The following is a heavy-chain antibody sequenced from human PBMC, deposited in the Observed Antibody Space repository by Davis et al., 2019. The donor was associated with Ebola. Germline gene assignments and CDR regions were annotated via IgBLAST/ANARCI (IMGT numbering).Heavy chain of an antibody. D-gene: IGHD2-8*01. Sequence: AASVKVSCKASGYTFTDYYMHWLRHAPGQGLEWMGWVNPNSGDTHYEPKFQGRVTMTRDTSTSTAYMELTRLTSDDTAVYYCAREDIVLIHGWFDPWGQGTLATISS. CDR3: AREDIVLIHGWFDP. CDR1: GYTFTDYY. CDR2: VNPNSGDT. J-gene: IGHJ5*02. V-gene: IGHV1-2*02.